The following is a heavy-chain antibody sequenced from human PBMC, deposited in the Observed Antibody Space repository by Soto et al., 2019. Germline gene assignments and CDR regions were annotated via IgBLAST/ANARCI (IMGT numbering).Heavy chain of an antibody. CDR2: IWYDGSNK. J-gene: IGHJ4*02. CDR1: GFTFSSYG. D-gene: IGHD6-13*01. CDR3: ARGQAGPLDY. V-gene: IGHV3-33*01. Sequence: GGPLRLSCAASGFTFSSYGMHWVRQAPGKGLEWVAVIWYDGSNKYYATSVKGRFTISRDNSKNTLYLQMNSLRAEDTAGYYCARGQAGPLDYWGQGTLVTVSS.